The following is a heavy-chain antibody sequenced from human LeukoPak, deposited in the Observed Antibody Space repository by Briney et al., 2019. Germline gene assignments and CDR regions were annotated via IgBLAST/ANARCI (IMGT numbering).Heavy chain of an antibody. J-gene: IGHJ4*02. CDR1: GGSISSGGYS. Sequence: SETLSLTCAVSGGSISSGGYSWSWIRQPPGKGLEWIGYIYHSGSTYYNPSLKSRVTISVDRSKHQFSLKLSSVTAADTAVYYCARDRAAAGFDYWGQGTLVTVSS. CDR3: ARDRAAAGFDY. V-gene: IGHV4-30-2*01. CDR2: IYHSGST. D-gene: IGHD6-13*01.